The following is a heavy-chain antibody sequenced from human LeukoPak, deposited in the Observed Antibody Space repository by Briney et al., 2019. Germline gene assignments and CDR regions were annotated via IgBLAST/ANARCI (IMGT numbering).Heavy chain of an antibody. CDR3: ARGPQVGAFDL. Sequence: SVKVSCKAAGGTISNYVISWVRQAPGQGLEWMGGIIPIFTTASYAQKFQGRVTITADESTSTAYMELSSLRSEDTAVYYCARGPQVGAFDLWGQGTMVTVSS. CDR2: IIPIFTTA. J-gene: IGHJ3*01. V-gene: IGHV1-69*13. CDR1: GGTISNYV. D-gene: IGHD1-26*01.